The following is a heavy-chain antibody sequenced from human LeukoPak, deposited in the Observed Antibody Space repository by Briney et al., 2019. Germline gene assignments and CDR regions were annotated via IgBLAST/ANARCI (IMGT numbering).Heavy chain of an antibody. V-gene: IGHV4-59*01. D-gene: IGHD3-10*01. J-gene: IGHJ4*02. CDR1: GGSISSYY. CDR2: IYYSGST. Sequence: SETLSLTCTVSGGSISSYYWSWIRQPPGKGLEWIGYIYYSGSTNYNPSLKSRVTISVDTSKNQFSLKLSSVTAADTAVYYCARAYGSGSYLLDYWGQGTLVTVSS. CDR3: ARAYGSGSYLLDY.